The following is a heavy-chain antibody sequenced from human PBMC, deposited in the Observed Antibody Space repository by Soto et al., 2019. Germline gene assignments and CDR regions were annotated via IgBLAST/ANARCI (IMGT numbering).Heavy chain of an antibody. CDR3: ASKPVPNQEAFDY. V-gene: IGHV3-23*01. J-gene: IGHJ4*02. D-gene: IGHD1-1*01. CDR1: GFTFSSYA. CDR2: ISGSGGST. Sequence: GGSLRLSCAASGFTFSSYAMSWVRQAPGKGLEWVSAISGSGGSTYYADSVKGRFTISRDNSKNTLYLQMNSLRAEDTAVYYCASKPVPNQEAFDYWGQGTLVTVSS.